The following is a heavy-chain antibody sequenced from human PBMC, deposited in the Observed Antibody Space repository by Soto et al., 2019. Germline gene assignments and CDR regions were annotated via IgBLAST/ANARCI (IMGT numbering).Heavy chain of an antibody. J-gene: IGHJ6*02. CDR3: ARDPEMAPYYYGMDG. V-gene: IGHV1-69*12. CDR1: GGTFSSYA. CDR2: IIPIFGTA. D-gene: IGHD5-12*01. Sequence: QVQLVQSGAEVKKPGSSVKVSCKASGGTFSSYAISWVRQAPGQGLEWMGGIIPIFGTANYAQKFQGRVTITADESTSTAYMELGSLRSEDTAVYYCARDPEMAPYYYGMDGWGQGPAVTVSS.